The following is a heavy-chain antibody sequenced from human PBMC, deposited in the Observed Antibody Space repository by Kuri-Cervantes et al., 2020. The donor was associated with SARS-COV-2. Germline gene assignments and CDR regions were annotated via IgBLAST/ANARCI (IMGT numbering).Heavy chain of an antibody. V-gene: IGHV3-73*01. J-gene: IGHJ6*02. Sequence: LALTCASSGFTFSGSAMHLVRPASGKGLEWVGRIRSKANSYATEYAESVKGRFTISRDDSKNPAYLQMNSLKTEDTDVYYCTSRTMDVWGQGTTVTVSS. CDR2: IRSKANSYAT. CDR1: GFTFSGSA. CDR3: TSRTMDV.